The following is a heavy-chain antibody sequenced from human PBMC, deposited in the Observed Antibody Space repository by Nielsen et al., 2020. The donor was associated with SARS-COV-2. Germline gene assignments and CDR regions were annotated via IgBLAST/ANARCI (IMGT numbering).Heavy chain of an antibody. CDR2: IKQDGSEK. J-gene: IGHJ6*02. CDR1: GFTFSSYW. V-gene: IGHV3-7*03. D-gene: IGHD2-2*01. CDR3: ARDPVYCSSTSCYYYYGMDV. Sequence: GGSLRLSCAASGFTFSSYWMSWVRQAPGKGLEWVANIKQDGSEKYYVDSVKGRFTISRDNAKNSLYLQMNSLRAEDTAVYYCARDPVYCSSTSCYYYYGMDVWGQGTTVTVSS.